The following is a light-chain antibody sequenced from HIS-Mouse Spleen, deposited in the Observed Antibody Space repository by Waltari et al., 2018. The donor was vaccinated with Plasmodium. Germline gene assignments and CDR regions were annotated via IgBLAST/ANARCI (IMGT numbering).Light chain of an antibody. CDR3: QAWDSSTDYV. J-gene: IGLJ1*01. CDR1: KLGDKY. V-gene: IGLV3-1*01. Sequence: SYELTKPPSVSVSPGQTASITCPGDKLGDKYACWYQQKPGQSPVLVIYQDSKRPSGIPERFSGSNSGNTATLTISGTQAMDEADYYCQAWDSSTDYVFGTGTKVTVL. CDR2: QDS.